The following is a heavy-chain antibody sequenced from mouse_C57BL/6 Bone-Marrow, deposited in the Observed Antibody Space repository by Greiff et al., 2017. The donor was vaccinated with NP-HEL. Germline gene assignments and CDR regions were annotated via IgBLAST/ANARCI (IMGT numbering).Heavy chain of an antibody. V-gene: IGHV1-64*01. D-gene: IGHD2-12*01. CDR2: IYPNSGST. CDR3: ATGCLRGWYAC. J-gene: IGHJ3*01. Sequence: VQLQQPGAELVKPGASVKLSCKASGYTFTSYWMHWVKQRPGQGLEWIGMIYPNSGSTNYNEKFKSKATLTVDKSSSTAYMQLSSLTSEDSAVYYGATGCLRGWYACWGQGTLVPVSA. CDR1: GYTFTSYW.